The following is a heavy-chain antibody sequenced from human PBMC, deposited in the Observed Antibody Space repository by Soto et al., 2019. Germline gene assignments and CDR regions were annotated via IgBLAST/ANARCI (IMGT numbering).Heavy chain of an antibody. CDR2: LSSSGST. J-gene: IGHJ4*02. CDR3: ARGLRWTRTFDF. V-gene: IGHV4-39*01. CDR1: GGSITGSSFS. Sequence: QRQLRESGPGLVKPSETLSLTCSVSGGSITGSSFSWAWIRQSPGTGLQWIGSLSSSGSTYYNPSLGGRVAISADTSKNEFSLELKLMSAADTATYFCARGLRWTRTFDFWGRGTLVTVSS. D-gene: IGHD3-16*01.